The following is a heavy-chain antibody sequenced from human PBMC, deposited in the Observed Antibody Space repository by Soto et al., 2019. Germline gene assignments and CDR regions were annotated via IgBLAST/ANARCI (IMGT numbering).Heavy chain of an antibody. CDR2: ISYDGSNK. Sequence: GGSLRLSCAASGFTFSSYGMHWVRQAPGKGLEWVAVISYDGSNKYYADSVKGRFTISRDNSKNTLYLQMNSLRAEDTAVYYCAKVGGMEWPLTLENAFDIWGQGTMVTVSS. J-gene: IGHJ3*02. D-gene: IGHD3-3*01. CDR1: GFTFSSYG. V-gene: IGHV3-30*18. CDR3: AKVGGMEWPLTLENAFDI.